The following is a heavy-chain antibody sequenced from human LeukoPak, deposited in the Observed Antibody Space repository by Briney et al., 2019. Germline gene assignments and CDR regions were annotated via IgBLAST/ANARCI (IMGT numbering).Heavy chain of an antibody. V-gene: IGHV3-23*01. J-gene: IGHJ4*02. D-gene: IGHD7-27*01. CDR2: ISGSGGST. CDR3: AKSGRNWAYLEY. Sequence: GGSLRLSCAASGFTFSSYAISWVRQAPGKGLEWVSAISGSGGSTDYADSVKGRFTISRDNSKNTLYLQMNSLRVEDTAVYYCAKSGRNWAYLEYWGQGTLVTVSS. CDR1: GFTFSSYA.